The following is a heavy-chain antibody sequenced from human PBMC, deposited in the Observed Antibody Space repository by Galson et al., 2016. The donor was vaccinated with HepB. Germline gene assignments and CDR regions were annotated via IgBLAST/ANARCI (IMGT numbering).Heavy chain of an antibody. D-gene: IGHD4-11*01. V-gene: IGHV4-34*01. CDR2: INDSGTP. CDR3: ARGRYGLDYNFDS. J-gene: IGHJ4*02. CDR1: GWSFSGYH. Sequence: ETLSLTCAVSGWSFSGYHWTWIRQPPGKGLEWIGEINDSGTPDYNPSLKSRISLAVDPSKSQFSLKMTTGTAADTAVDYCARGRYGLDYNFDSWGQGSLVTVSS.